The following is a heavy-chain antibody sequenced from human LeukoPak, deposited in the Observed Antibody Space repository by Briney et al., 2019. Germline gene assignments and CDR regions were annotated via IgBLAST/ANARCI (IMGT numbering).Heavy chain of an antibody. CDR1: GFSVSDNY. CDR2: LYSGGDT. CDR3: ARGENYYFHTDV. J-gene: IGHJ6*03. V-gene: IGHV3-53*04. Sequence: GGSLRLSCAASGFSVSDNYMSWVRQAPGTGLEWVSILYSGGDTYYSASVRGRFTISRHNSKNTLYLQMNTLIAADTAVYFCARGENYYFHTDVWGKGATVTVSS. D-gene: IGHD2/OR15-2a*01.